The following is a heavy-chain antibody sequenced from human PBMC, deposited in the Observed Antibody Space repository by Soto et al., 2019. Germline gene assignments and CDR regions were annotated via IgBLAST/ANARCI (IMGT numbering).Heavy chain of an antibody. J-gene: IGHJ4*02. CDR1: GYTFTSYG. V-gene: IGHV1-18*01. Sequence: QVQLVQSGAEVKKPGASVKVSCKSSGYTFTSYGISWVRQAPGQGLEWMGWISAYNGNTKYAQKLQGRVTMTTDTSTSTVYMELRSLRSDDTAVYYRARDQSYGGAFDYWGQGTLVTVSS. D-gene: IGHD2-21*01. CDR2: ISAYNGNT. CDR3: ARDQSYGGAFDY.